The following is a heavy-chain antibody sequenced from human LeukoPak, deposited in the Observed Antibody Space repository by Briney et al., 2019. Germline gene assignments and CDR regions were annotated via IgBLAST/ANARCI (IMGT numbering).Heavy chain of an antibody. Sequence: GGRTSYNPSLKGRVTISIDTSKHQFSLNPSSVTAADTAMYYCASRERWGQGTLVTVSS. CDR2: GGRT. V-gene: IGHV4-34*01. J-gene: IGHJ4*02. CDR3: ASRER.